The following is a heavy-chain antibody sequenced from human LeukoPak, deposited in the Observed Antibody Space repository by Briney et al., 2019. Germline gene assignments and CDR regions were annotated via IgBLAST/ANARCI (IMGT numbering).Heavy chain of an antibody. CDR1: GFTFSSYG. CDR2: ISGSGGST. D-gene: IGHD3-9*01. V-gene: IGHV3-23*01. CDR3: AKDRRDILTGYDIRGYFDY. Sequence: PGGSLRLSCAASGFTFSSYGMSWVRQAPGKGLEWVSAISGSGGSTYYADSVKGRFTISRDNSKNTLYLQMSSLRAEDTAVYYCAKDRRDILTGYDIRGYFDYWGQGTLVTVSS. J-gene: IGHJ4*02.